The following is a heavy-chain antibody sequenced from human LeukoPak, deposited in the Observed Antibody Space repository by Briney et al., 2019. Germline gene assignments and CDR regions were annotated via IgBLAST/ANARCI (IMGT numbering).Heavy chain of an antibody. CDR2: IYTSGST. Sequence: SETLSLTCTVSGGSISSGSYYWSWIRQPAGKGLEWIGRIYTSGSTNYNPSLKSRVTISVDTSKNQFSLKLSSVTAADTAVYYCARRIAVADIFDYWGQGTLVTVSS. V-gene: IGHV4-61*02. J-gene: IGHJ4*02. CDR1: GGSISSGSYY. CDR3: ARRIAVADIFDY. D-gene: IGHD6-19*01.